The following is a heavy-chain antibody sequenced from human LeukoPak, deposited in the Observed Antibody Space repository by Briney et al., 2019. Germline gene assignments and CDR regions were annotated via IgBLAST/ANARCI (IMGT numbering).Heavy chain of an antibody. J-gene: IGHJ4*02. D-gene: IGHD4-17*01. CDR2: IYHSGST. CDR1: GDSIDSYY. CDR3: ASLNKYGENYLYY. V-gene: IGHV4-59*01. Sequence: SETLSLTCTVSGDSIDSYYWSWIRQPPGKGLEWIGYIYHSGSTNYNPSLKSRVTISLDTSKYQFSLNLTSVTAADTAVYYCASLNKYGENYLYYWGQGTLVSVSS.